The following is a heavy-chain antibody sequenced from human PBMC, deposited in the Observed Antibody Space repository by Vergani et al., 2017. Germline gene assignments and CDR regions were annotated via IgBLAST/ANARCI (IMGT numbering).Heavy chain of an antibody. J-gene: IGHJ4*02. V-gene: IGHV3-23*01. CDR1: GFTFSSYA. CDR2: ISGSGGST. D-gene: IGHD2-15*01. CDR3: SAIGVYCSGGSCRAYFDY. Sequence: EVQLLESGGGLVQPGGSLRLSCAASGFTFSSYAMSWVRQAPGKGLEWVSAISGSGGSTYYADSVKGRFTISRDNSKNTLYLQMNSLRAEDTAVYYCSAIGVYCSGGSCRAYFDYWGQGTLVTVSS.